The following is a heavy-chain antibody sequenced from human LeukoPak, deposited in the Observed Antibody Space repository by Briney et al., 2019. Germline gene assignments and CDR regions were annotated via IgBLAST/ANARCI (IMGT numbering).Heavy chain of an antibody. V-gene: IGHV3-66*01. CDR2: IYSGGST. D-gene: IGHD2-15*01. Sequence: GGSLRLSCAASGFTVSSNYMSWVRQAPGKGLEWVSVIYSGGSTYYADPVKGRFTISRDNSKNTLYLQMNSLRAEDTAVYYCARDEAATRGFVSVYWGQGTLVTVSS. J-gene: IGHJ4*02. CDR1: GFTVSSNY. CDR3: ARDEAATRGFVSVY.